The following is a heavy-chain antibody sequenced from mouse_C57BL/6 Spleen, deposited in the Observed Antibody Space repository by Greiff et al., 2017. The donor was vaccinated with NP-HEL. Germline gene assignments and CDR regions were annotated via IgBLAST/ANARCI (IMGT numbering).Heavy chain of an antibody. CDR2: IDPETGGT. D-gene: IGHD1-1*01. V-gene: IGHV1-15*01. CDR3: TRGGITTVVATPLDY. J-gene: IGHJ2*01. CDR1: GYTFTDYE. Sequence: VQRVESGAELVRPGASVTLSCKASGYTFTDYEMHWVKQTPVHGLEWIGAIDPETGGTAYNQKFKGKAILTADKSSSTAYMELRSLTSEDSAVYYCTRGGITTVVATPLDYWGQGTTLTVSS.